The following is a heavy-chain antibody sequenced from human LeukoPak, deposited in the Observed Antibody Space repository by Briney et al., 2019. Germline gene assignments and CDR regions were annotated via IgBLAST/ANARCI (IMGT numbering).Heavy chain of an antibody. V-gene: IGHV4-31*03. CDR3: ATDWAMVRGVMGHAFDI. Sequence: SQTLSLTCTVSGGSISSGGYYWSWIRQHPGKGLEWIGYIYYSGSTYYNPSLKSRVTISVDTSKNQFSLKLSSVTAADTAVYYCATDWAMVRGVMGHAFDIWGQGTMVTVSS. J-gene: IGHJ3*02. CDR1: GGSISSGGYY. CDR2: IYYSGST. D-gene: IGHD3-10*01.